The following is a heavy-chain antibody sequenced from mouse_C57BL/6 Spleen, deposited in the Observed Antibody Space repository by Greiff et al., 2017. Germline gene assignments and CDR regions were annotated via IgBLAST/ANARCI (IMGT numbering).Heavy chain of an antibody. J-gene: IGHJ2*01. CDR2: IYPSDSET. CDR1: GYTFTSYW. Sequence: VQLQQPGAELVRPGSSVKLSCKASGYTFTSYWMDWVKQRPGQGLEWIGNIYPSDSETHYNQKFKDKATLTVDKSSSTAYMQLSSLTSEDSAVYYCARDSSGYSFDYWGQGTTLTVSS. D-gene: IGHD3-2*02. V-gene: IGHV1-61*01. CDR3: ARDSSGYSFDY.